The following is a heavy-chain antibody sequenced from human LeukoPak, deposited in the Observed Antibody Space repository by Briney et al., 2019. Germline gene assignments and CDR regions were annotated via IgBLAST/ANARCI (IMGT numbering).Heavy chain of an antibody. D-gene: IGHD3-22*01. CDR1: GFTFSIYG. Sequence: GRSLRLSCAASGFTFSIYGMHWVRQAPGKGLEWVAFISYDGSNKYYADSVKGRFTISRDHSKSTLYLQMNSLRAEDTALYLCSKDPWQSGHYYDSSGQFDYWGQGTLVTVSS. J-gene: IGHJ4*02. V-gene: IGHV3-30*18. CDR3: SKDPWQSGHYYDSSGQFDY. CDR2: ISYDGSNK.